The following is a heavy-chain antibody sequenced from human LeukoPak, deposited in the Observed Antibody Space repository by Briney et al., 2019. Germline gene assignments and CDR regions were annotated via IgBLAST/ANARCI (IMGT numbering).Heavy chain of an antibody. CDR1: GGSFSGYY. Sequence: SETLSLTCAVYGGSFSGYYWSWIRQPPGKGLEWIGELNHSGSTNYNPSLKSRVTISVDTSKNQFSLKLSSVTAADTAVYYCARVPAGYYDFWSAQVTGWFDPWGQGTLVTVSS. CDR2: LNHSGST. CDR3: ARVPAGYYDFWSAQVTGWFDP. J-gene: IGHJ5*02. V-gene: IGHV4-34*01. D-gene: IGHD3-3*01.